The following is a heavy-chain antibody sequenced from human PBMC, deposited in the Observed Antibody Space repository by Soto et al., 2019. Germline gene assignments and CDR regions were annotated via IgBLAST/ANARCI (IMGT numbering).Heavy chain of an antibody. CDR3: AKQSGGYGDYDYFDY. V-gene: IGHV3-23*01. CDR1: GFTFSGYS. D-gene: IGHD4-17*01. J-gene: IGHJ4*02. CDR2: ISGSGGST. Sequence: PGGSRGLSCAASGFTFSGYSMNWVRQAPGKGLEWVSAISGSGGSTYYADSVKGRFTISRDNSKNTLYLQMNSLRAEDTAVYYCAKQSGGYGDYDYFDYWGQGTLVTVS.